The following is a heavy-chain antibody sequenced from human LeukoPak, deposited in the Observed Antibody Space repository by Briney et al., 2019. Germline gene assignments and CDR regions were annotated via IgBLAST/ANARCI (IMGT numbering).Heavy chain of an antibody. Sequence: GRSLRLSCAASGFTFDDYAMHWVRQAPGKGLEWVSGISWNSGSIGYADSVKGRFTISRDNAKNSLYLQMNSLRAEDTAVYFCARDSSPYCGDDCYFDAFDLWGQGTMVTVSS. J-gene: IGHJ3*01. CDR1: GFTFDDYA. D-gene: IGHD2-21*02. CDR2: ISWNSGSI. V-gene: IGHV3-9*01. CDR3: ARDSSPYCGDDCYFDAFDL.